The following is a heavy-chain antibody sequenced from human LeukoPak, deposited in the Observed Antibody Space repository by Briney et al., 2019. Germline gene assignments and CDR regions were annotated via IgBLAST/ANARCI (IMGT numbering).Heavy chain of an antibody. D-gene: IGHD1-26*01. J-gene: IGHJ4*02. CDR3: ARDKIVGATTLDS. Sequence: PGGSLRLSCAASGFTFSSYWMSWVRQAPGKGLEWVANIKQDGSEKYYVDSVKGRFTISRDNAKNSLYLQMNSLRAEDTAVYYCARDKIVGATTLDSWGQGTQVTVSA. CDR2: IKQDGSEK. V-gene: IGHV3-7*01. CDR1: GFTFSSYW.